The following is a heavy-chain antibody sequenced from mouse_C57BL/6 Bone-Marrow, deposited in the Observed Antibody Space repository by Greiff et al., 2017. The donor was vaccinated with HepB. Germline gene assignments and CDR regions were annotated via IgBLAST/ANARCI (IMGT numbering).Heavy chain of an antibody. CDR1: GYSITSGYY. CDR2: ISYDGSN. Sequence: DVQLQESGPGLVKPSQSLSLTCSVTGYSITSGYYWNWIRQFPGNKLEWMGYISYDGSNNYNPSLKNRISITRDTSKNQFFLKLNSVTTEDTATYYCARFGYEDDYWGQGTTLTVSS. D-gene: IGHD2-2*01. CDR3: ARFGYEDDY. J-gene: IGHJ2*01. V-gene: IGHV3-6*01.